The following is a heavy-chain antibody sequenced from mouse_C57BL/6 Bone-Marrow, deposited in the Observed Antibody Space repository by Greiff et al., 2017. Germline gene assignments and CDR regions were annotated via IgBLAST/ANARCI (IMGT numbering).Heavy chain of an antibody. J-gene: IGHJ3*01. CDR3: ANYYGSSSSWFAY. D-gene: IGHD1-1*01. V-gene: IGHV1-59*01. Sequence: QVQLQQPGAELVRPGTSVKLSCKASGYTFTSYWMHWVKQRPGQGLEWIGVIDPSDSYTNYNQKFKGKATLTVDTSSSTAYMQLSSLTSEDSAVYYCANYYGSSSSWFAYWGQGTLVTVSA. CDR2: IDPSDSYT. CDR1: GYTFTSYW.